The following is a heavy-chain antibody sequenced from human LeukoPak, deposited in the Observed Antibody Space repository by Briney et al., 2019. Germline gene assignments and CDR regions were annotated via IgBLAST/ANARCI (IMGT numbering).Heavy chain of an antibody. CDR2: ISAYNGHT. CDR1: GYTFTSYG. J-gene: IGHJ3*02. V-gene: IGHV1-18*01. D-gene: IGHD1-26*01. Sequence: ASVKVSCKASGYTFTSYGISWVRQAPGQGLEWMGWISAYNGHTNYAQKLQGRVTMTTDTSTNTAYMELRSLRSVDTAVYYCARGGRWELPRPYAFDIRGQGTMVTVSS. CDR3: ARGGRWELPRPYAFDI.